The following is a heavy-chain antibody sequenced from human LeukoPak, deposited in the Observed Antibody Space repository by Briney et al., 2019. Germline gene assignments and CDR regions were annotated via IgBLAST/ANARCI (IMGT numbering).Heavy chain of an antibody. V-gene: IGHV4-30-2*01. CDR3: ARGGHCSSTSCYPYYFDY. Sequence: SETLSLTCAVSGGSISSGGYSWSWIRHPPGKGLEWIGYIYHSGSTYYNPSLKSRVTISVDRSKNQFSLKLSSVTAADTAVYYCARGGHCSSTSCYPYYFDYWGQGTLVTVSS. CDR1: GGSISSGGYS. CDR2: IYHSGST. J-gene: IGHJ4*02. D-gene: IGHD2-2*01.